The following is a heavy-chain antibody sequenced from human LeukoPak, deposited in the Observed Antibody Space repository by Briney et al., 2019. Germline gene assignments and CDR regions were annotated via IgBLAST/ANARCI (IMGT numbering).Heavy chain of an antibody. CDR1: GFSFTNAW. CDR2: IKSKTDGGTT. Sequence: GGSLRLSCVASGFSFTNAWMSWVRQAPGKGLEWVGRIKSKTDGGTTDYAAPVKGRFTISRDDSKNTLYLQMNSLRTEDTAVYYCAREDGYCTNGVCYNYAFDIWGQGTMVTVSS. CDR3: AREDGYCTNGVCYNYAFDI. J-gene: IGHJ3*02. V-gene: IGHV3-15*01. D-gene: IGHD2-8*01.